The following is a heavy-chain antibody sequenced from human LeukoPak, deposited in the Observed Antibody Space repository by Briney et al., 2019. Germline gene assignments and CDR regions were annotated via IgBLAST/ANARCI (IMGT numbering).Heavy chain of an antibody. J-gene: IGHJ6*02. V-gene: IGHV4-34*01. CDR3: ARVAHNGVVTAIGYYYYGMDV. CDR1: GGSFSGYY. CDR2: INHSGST. D-gene: IGHD2-21*02. Sequence: SSETLSLTCAVYGGSFSGYYWSWIRQPPGKGLEWIGEINHSGSTNYNPSLKSRVTISVDTSKNQFSLKLSSVTAADTAVYYCARVAHNGVVTAIGYYYYGMDVWGQGTTVTVSS.